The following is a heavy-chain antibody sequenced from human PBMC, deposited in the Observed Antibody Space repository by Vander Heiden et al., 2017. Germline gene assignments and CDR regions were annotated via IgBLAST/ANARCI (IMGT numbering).Heavy chain of an antibody. D-gene: IGHD2-2*01. V-gene: IGHV1-69*01. CDR1: GGTFSSYA. J-gene: IGHJ6*02. CDR3: AREGWCSSTSCYEGYYGMDV. CDR2: IIPIFGTA. Sequence: QVQLVQSGAEVKKPGSSVTVSCKASGGTFSSYAISWVRQAPGQGLEWMGGIIPIFGTANYAQKFQGRVTITADESTSTAYMELSSLRSEDTAVYYCAREGWCSSTSCYEGYYGMDVWGQGTTVTVSS.